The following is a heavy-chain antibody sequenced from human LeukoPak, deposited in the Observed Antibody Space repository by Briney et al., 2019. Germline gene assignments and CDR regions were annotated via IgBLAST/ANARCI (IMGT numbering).Heavy chain of an antibody. D-gene: IGHD5-18*01. J-gene: IGHJ6*02. Sequence: SETLSLTCAVFGDSISNNNCYSWVRQSPGKGLEWIGEICPRGGINYNPSLKTRVIITGDRPKNQFSLNLISVTAADSAVYYCARNGGYDQDVWGQGTTVTASS. V-gene: IGHV4-4*02. CDR3: ARNGGYDQDV. CDR1: GDSISNNNC. CDR2: ICPRGGI.